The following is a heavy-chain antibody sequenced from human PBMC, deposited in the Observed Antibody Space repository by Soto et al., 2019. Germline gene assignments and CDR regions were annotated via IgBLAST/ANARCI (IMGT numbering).Heavy chain of an antibody. CDR3: ARDYSASPTYGMDV. V-gene: IGHV6-1*01. D-gene: IGHD6-13*01. J-gene: IGHJ6*02. Sequence: HSQTLSLTCAISGDSFSSNNAAWNWIRQSPSRGLEWLGRTYYKSKWYHDYAVSLNSRITINPDTSKNQFSLQLNSVTPEDTAVYYCARDYSASPTYGMDVWGQGTTVTVSS. CDR2: TYYKSKWYH. CDR1: GDSFSSNNAA.